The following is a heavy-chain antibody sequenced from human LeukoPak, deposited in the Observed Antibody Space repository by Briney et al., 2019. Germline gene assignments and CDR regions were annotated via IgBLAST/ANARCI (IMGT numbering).Heavy chain of an antibody. J-gene: IGHJ6*02. CDR3: ARGIQLWLKPPYYYGMDV. CDR1: GFTVSSNY. V-gene: IGHV3-53*04. D-gene: IGHD5-18*01. CDR2: IYSGGST. Sequence: GGSLRLSCAASGFTVSSNYMSWVRQAPGKGLEWVSVIYSGGSTYYADSVKGRFTISRLNSKNTLYLQMNSLRAEDTAVYYCARGIQLWLKPPYYYGMDVWGQGTTVTVSS.